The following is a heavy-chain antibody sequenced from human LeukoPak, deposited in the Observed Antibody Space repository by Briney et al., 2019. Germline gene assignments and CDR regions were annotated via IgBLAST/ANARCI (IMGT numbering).Heavy chain of an antibody. Sequence: GWSLRLSCAASGFTFSSYSMNWVRQAPGKGLEWVSSISSSSSYIYYADSVKGRFTISRDNAKNSLYLQMNSLRAEDTAVYYCARADWDTAMIDYWGQGTLVTVSS. CDR3: ARADWDTAMIDY. V-gene: IGHV3-21*01. CDR1: GFTFSSYS. D-gene: IGHD5-18*01. J-gene: IGHJ4*02. CDR2: ISSSSSYI.